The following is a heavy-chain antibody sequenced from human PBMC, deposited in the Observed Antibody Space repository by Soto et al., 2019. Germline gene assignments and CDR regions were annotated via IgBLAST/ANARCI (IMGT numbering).Heavy chain of an antibody. CDR2: INHSGST. D-gene: IGHD3-10*01. Sequence: QVQLQQWGAGLLKPSETLSLTCAVYGGSFSGNYWSWIRQPPGKGREWIGEINHSGSTNYNPSLKGRVTMSVDTSKNQFSLKVRSVTAADTAVYYCERGYAGTSYYYGMDVWGQGTTVTVSS. CDR3: ERGYAGTSYYYGMDV. CDR1: GGSFSGNY. J-gene: IGHJ6*02. V-gene: IGHV4-34*01.